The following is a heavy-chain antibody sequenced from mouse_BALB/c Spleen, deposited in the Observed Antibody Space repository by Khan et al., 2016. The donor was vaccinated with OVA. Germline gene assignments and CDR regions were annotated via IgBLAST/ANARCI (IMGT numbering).Heavy chain of an antibody. D-gene: IGHD2-13*01. J-gene: IGHJ3*01. CDR2: ISNLADSI. Sequence: EVELVESGGGLVQPGGSRKLSCAASGFTFSDYGMAWVRQAPGKGPEWVAFISNLADSIYYEDTVTGRFTISRENAKNTLYLEMSSLRSEDTATYYCARLDYDGAWAYWGQGTLVTVSA. CDR3: ARLDYDGAWAY. CDR1: GFTFSDYG. V-gene: IGHV5-15*02.